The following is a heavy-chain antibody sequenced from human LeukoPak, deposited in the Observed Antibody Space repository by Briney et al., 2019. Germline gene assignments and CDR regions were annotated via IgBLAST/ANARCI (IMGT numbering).Heavy chain of an antibody. CDR1: GCSVGSAGYC. D-gene: IGHD1-26*01. J-gene: IGHJ4*02. CDR3: ARTQSQSGSYRYYFGY. CDR2: IYYIRNT. Sequence: PSETLSLTCTVSGCSVGSAGYCWSWIPPPPGVGLVWVGYIYYIRNTNYNPSLKSRVTMSLDPSKNQFSLELNSVTAADTAVYYCARTQSQSGSYRYYFGYWGQGTLVTASS. V-gene: IGHV4-61*08.